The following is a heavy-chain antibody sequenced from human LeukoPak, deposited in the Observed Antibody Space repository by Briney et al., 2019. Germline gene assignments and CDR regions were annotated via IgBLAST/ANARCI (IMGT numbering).Heavy chain of an antibody. J-gene: IGHJ4*02. CDR3: AEDATVTTEGFDY. CDR1: GGTFSSYA. V-gene: IGHV1-69*04. Sequence: SVKVSCKASGGTFSSYAISWVRQAPGQGLEWMGRIIPILGIANYVQKFQGRVTITADKSTSTAYMELSSLRSEDTAVYYCAEDATVTTEGFDYWGQGTLVAVSS. CDR2: IIPILGIA. D-gene: IGHD4-17*01.